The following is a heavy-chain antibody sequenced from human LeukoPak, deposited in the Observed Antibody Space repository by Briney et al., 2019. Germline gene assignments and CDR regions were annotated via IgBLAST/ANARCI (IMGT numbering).Heavy chain of an antibody. Sequence: GGSLGLSCVASGFSFSRSAMHWVRQAPGKGLEWVTILSNDGSYTYYADSVKGRFTVSRDSSKNTLFLEMDSLRPEDTATYFCARDRKSGGGTALEDWGQGTLVTVSS. CDR1: GFSFSRSA. CDR2: LSNDGSYT. V-gene: IGHV3-30*04. D-gene: IGHD2-15*01. CDR3: ARDRKSGGGTALED. J-gene: IGHJ4*02.